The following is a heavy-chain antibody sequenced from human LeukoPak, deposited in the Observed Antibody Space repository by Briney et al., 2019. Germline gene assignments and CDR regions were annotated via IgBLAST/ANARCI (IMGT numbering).Heavy chain of an antibody. CDR2: ISAYNGNT. CDR3: ARDYPILAYCGGDCYPDAFDI. D-gene: IGHD2-21*02. J-gene: IGHJ3*02. V-gene: IGHV1-18*01. CDR1: GYTFTSYG. Sequence: RASVKVSCKASGYTFTSYGISWVRQAPGQGLEWMGWISAYNGNTNYAQKLQGRVTMTTDTSTSTAYMELRSLRSDDTAVYYCARDYPILAYCGGDCYPDAFDIWGQGTMVTVSS.